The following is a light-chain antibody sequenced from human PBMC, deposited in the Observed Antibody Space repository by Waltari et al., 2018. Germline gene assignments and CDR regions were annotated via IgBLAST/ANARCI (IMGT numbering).Light chain of an antibody. CDR1: QSVTSSY. V-gene: IGKV3-20*01. CDR2: GAT. Sequence: EIVFTQSPGTLSLSQGERATLSCSASQSVTSSYLAWYQQKPGQAPRLLIYGATSRATGIPDRFSGSGSGTDFTLTISRLEPEDFAVYYCQQYGSSPTWTFGQGTKVEIK. J-gene: IGKJ1*01. CDR3: QQYGSSPTWT.